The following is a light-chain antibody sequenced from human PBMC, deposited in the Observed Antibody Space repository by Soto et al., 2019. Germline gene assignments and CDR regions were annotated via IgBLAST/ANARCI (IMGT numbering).Light chain of an antibody. V-gene: IGKV3-15*01. J-gene: IGKJ1*01. CDR3: QQYNNWPRA. CDR1: QTISSN. Sequence: EILMMQSPATLSVSPGERVTLSCRASQTISSNLAWYQQKPGQAPRLLIYGSSIRATGISARFSGSGSGTEFTLTISSLQSEDLAVYYCQQYNNWPRAFGQGTKVQIK. CDR2: GSS.